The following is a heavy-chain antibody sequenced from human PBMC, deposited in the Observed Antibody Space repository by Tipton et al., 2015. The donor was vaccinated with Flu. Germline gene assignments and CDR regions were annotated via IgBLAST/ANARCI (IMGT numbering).Heavy chain of an antibody. V-gene: IGHV4-61*02. D-gene: IGHD6-19*01. J-gene: IGHJ4*02. CDR2: LYTSGST. Sequence: TLSLTCNVSGDFITTGHYYWSWIRQPAGKGLEWIGRLYTSGSTSYNPSLKSRVTISVDTSKNQFSLKLTSVTAADTAVYYCAKDLGGGSGWYRYFDFWGQGTLVTVSS. CDR3: AKDLGGGSGWYRYFDF. CDR1: GDFITTGHYY.